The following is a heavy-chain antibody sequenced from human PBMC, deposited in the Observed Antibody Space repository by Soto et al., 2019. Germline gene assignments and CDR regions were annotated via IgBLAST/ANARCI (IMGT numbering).Heavy chain of an antibody. CDR3: AREAVDGYNFRYFDY. D-gene: IGHD5-12*01. V-gene: IGHV3-53*04. CDR2: IYSGGST. CDR1: GFTVSSNY. Sequence: PGGSLRLSCAASGFTVSSNYMSWVRQAPGKGLEWVSVIYSGGSTYYADSVKGRFTISRHNSKNTLYLQMNSLRAEDTAVYYCAREAVDGYNFRYFDYWGQGTLVTAPQ. J-gene: IGHJ4*02.